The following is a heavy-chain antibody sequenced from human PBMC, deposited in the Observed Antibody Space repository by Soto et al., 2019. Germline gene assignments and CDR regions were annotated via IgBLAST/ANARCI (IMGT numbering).Heavy chain of an antibody. D-gene: IGHD3-9*01. CDR2: IYTSGTT. V-gene: IGHV4-4*07. CDR3: AREDYYDTGYYVV. J-gene: IGHJ4*02. Sequence: SETLSLTCTVSGRSMSGYYWSWIRQPAGERLEWIGRIYTSGTTDFNPSLKGRVTMSVDTSKNQFSLKLASVTAADTALYYCAREDYYDTGYYVVWGQGTQVTVPQ. CDR1: GRSMSGYY.